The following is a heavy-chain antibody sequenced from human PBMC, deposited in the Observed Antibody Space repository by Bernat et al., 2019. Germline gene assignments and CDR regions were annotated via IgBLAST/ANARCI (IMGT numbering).Heavy chain of an antibody. CDR2: IYSGGST. CDR1: GFTVSSNY. D-gene: IGHD6-25*01. CDR3: ARETLAARLDY. V-gene: IGHV3-66*01. J-gene: IGHJ4*02. Sequence: EVQLVESGGGLVQPGGSLRLSCAASGFTVSSNYMSWVRQAPGKGLEWVSVIYSGGSTYYADSVKGRFTISRDNSKNTLYLQMNSLRAEDTAVYYCARETLAARLDYWGQGTLVTVSS.